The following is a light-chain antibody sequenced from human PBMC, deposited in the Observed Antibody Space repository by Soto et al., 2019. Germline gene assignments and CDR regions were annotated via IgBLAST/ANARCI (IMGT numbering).Light chain of an antibody. Sequence: AIHMTQSPSAMSASTGYRVTITCRAIQGISSYLAWYQQKQGKAPKLLIYAASTLQSGVPSRFSGSGYGTDFNLTISCLQSEDFATYYCQQYYSYPLTFGPGTKVDIK. CDR2: AAS. V-gene: IGKV1-8*01. CDR1: QGISSY. CDR3: QQYYSYPLT. J-gene: IGKJ3*01.